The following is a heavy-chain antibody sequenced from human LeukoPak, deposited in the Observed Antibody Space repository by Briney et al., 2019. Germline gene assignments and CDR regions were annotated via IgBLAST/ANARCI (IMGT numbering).Heavy chain of an antibody. J-gene: IGHJ4*02. D-gene: IGHD3-10*01. CDR3: AKGPPSGDYFDY. CDR2: ISGSGGST. Sequence: GGSLRLSCTASGFTFGDYAMSWVRQAPGKGLEWVSAISGSGGSTYYADSVKGRFTISRDNSKNTLYLQMNSLRAEDTAVYYCAKGPPSGDYFDYWGQGTLVTVSS. V-gene: IGHV3-23*01. CDR1: GFTFGDYA.